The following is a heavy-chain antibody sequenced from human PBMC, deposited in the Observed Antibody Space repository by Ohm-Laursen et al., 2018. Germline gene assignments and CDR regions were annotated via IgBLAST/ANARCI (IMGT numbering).Heavy chain of an antibody. D-gene: IGHD3-10*01. CDR2: INPNSGGT. CDR1: GYTFTGYY. J-gene: IGHJ4*02. V-gene: IGHV1-2*02. CDR3: ARESRSTTSIFGDIDY. Sequence: GASVKVSCKASGYTFTGYYMHWVRQAPGQGLEWMGWINPNSGGTNYAQKFQGRVTMTRDTSIRTAYMELSRLRSYDTAVYYCARESRSTTSIFGDIDYWGQGTLVTVSS.